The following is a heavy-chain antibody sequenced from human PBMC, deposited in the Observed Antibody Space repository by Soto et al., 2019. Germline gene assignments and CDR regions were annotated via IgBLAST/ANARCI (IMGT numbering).Heavy chain of an antibody. D-gene: IGHD6-13*01. J-gene: IGHJ4*02. V-gene: IGHV4-4*02. CDR1: GGSISTNNW. CDR2: IFHSGST. Sequence: QVQLQESGPGLVKPSGTLSLACAVSGGSISTNNWWTWVRQPPGKGLEWIGEIFHSGSTNYNPSLTRRATTSLDQSKNHFSLNRTSLPAAYSAVYYCARGAAVCGSRWDPLGHWGQGTLVTVSS. CDR3: ARGAAVCGSRWDPLGH.